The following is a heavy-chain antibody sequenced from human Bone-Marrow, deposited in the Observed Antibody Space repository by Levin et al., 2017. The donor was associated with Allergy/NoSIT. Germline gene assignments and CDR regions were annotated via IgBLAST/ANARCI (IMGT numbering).Heavy chain of an antibody. V-gene: IGHV1-46*01. D-gene: IGHD2-21*02. J-gene: IGHJ5*01. Sequence: TGESLKISCKTSGYIFTDYHIHWVRQAPGQGLEYVGVSYKTGAHTRYAQKFQGRVTMTRDTSTSTVYMELSSLISEDTAVYYCAREGPGDIFFDSWGQGTLVTVSS. CDR1: GYIFTDYH. CDR2: SYKTGAHT. CDR3: AREGPGDIFFDS.